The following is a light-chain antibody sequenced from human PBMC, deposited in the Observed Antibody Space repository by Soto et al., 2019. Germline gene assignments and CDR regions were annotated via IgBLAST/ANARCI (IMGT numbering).Light chain of an antibody. Sequence: DIQMTQSPSSLSASVGDRVTITCRASQSISSYLNWYQQKPGKAPELLIHAASTLQSGVPSRFSGSGSGTDFTLSISSLQPEDVATYYCQQSYGAITFGQGTRLEIK. CDR1: QSISSY. CDR2: AAS. CDR3: QQSYGAIT. J-gene: IGKJ5*01. V-gene: IGKV1-39*01.